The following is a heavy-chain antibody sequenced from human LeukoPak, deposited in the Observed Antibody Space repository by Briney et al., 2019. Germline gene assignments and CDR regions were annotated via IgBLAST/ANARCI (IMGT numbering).Heavy chain of an antibody. CDR2: INPNSGST. D-gene: IGHD1-26*01. CDR1: GYTFTGYY. V-gene: IGHV1-2*02. CDR3: ARDIPGATQDY. Sequence: ASVKVSCKASGYTFTGYYMHWVRQAPGQGLEWMGWINPNSGSTNYAQKFQGRVTMTRDTSISTAYMELSRLRSDDTAVYYCARDIPGATQDYWGQGTLVTVSS. J-gene: IGHJ4*02.